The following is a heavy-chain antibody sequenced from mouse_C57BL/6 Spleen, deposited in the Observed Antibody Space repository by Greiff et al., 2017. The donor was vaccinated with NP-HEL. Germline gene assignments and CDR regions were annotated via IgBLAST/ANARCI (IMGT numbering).Heavy chain of an antibody. CDR2: IYPGDGDT. CDR3: ARLEDSSGHVGAMDY. CDR1: GYAFSSSW. D-gene: IGHD3-2*02. Sequence: QVQLQQSGPELVKPGASVKISCKASGYAFSSSWMNWVKQRPGKGLEWIGRIYPGDGDTNYNGKFKGKATLTADKSSSTAYMQLSSLTSEDSAVYFCARLEDSSGHVGAMDYWGQGTSVTVSS. V-gene: IGHV1-82*01. J-gene: IGHJ4*01.